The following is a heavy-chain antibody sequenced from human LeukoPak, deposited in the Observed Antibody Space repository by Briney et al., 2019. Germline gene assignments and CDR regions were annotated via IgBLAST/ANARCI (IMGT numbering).Heavy chain of an antibody. V-gene: IGHV3-21*01. Sequence: GGSLTLSCAASGFTFSSYSMNWVRQAPGKGLEWVSSISSSSSYIYYADSVKGRFTISRDNAKNSLYLQMNSLRAEDTAVYYCARGELGATTAYFDYWGQGTLVTVSS. CDR2: ISSSSSYI. CDR1: GFTFSSYS. J-gene: IGHJ4*02. D-gene: IGHD1-26*01. CDR3: ARGELGATTAYFDY.